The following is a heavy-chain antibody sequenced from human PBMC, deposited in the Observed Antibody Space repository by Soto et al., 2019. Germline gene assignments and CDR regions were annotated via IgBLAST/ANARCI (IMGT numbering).Heavy chain of an antibody. J-gene: IGHJ6*02. D-gene: IGHD3-10*01. Sequence: QITLKESGPALVKPTQTLTLTCTFSGFSLSTSGVGVGWVRQPPGEALEWLALVYSNDDKRFSPSLKSRLTITRDSFNNQVVRTMSNMIPVDTATYYCTHIRGSGLYGMDVWGQGTTVTVSS. CDR1: GFSLSTSGVG. CDR3: THIRGSGLYGMDV. V-gene: IGHV2-5*01. CDR2: VYSNDDK.